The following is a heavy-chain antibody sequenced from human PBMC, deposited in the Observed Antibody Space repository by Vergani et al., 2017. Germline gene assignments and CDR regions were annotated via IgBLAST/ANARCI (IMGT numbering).Heavy chain of an antibody. J-gene: IGHJ4*02. CDR1: GYSISSGYY. Sequence: QVQLQESGPGLVKPSETLSLTCAVSGYSISSGYYWGWIRQPPGKGLEWIGSIYHSGSTYYNPSLKGRVTISVDTSKNQFSLKLSSVTAADTAMYYCARHYYDSSGYYFDYWGQGTLVTVSS. D-gene: IGHD3-22*01. CDR3: ARHYYDSSGYYFDY. CDR2: IYHSGST. V-gene: IGHV4-38-2*01.